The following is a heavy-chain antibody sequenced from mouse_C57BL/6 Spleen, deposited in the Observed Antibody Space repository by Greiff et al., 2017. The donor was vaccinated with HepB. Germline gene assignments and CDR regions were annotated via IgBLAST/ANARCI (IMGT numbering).Heavy chain of an antibody. Sequence: QVQLQQSGAELVKPGASVKLSCKASGYTFTEYTIHWVKQRSGQGLEWIGWFYPGSGSIKYNEKFKDKATLTADKSSSTVDMELSRLTSEDSAVYFCARHETTVVATWGDYAMDYWGQGTSVTVSS. D-gene: IGHD1-1*01. CDR3: ARHETTVVATWGDYAMDY. CDR1: GYTFTEYT. CDR2: FYPGSGSI. J-gene: IGHJ4*01. V-gene: IGHV1-62-2*01.